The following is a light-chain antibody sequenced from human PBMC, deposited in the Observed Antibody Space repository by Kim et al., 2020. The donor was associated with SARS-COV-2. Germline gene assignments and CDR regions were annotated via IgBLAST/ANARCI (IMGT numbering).Light chain of an antibody. CDR2: AAS. CDR1: QGISNY. Sequence: ASVGDRVTITCRASQGISNYLAWYQQKPGKVPKLLIYAASALQTGVPSRFSGSGSGTDFTLTISSLQPEDVATYYCQKYNSAPRTFGQGTKVDIK. CDR3: QKYNSAPRT. J-gene: IGKJ1*01. V-gene: IGKV1-27*01.